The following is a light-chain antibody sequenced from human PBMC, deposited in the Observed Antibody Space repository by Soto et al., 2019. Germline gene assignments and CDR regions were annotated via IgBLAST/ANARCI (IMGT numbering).Light chain of an antibody. CDR2: EGS. J-gene: IGLJ3*02. CDR3: CSYGSSRV. CDR1: SSDVGSYNL. Sequence: QSALTQPASVSGSPGQSVTISCTGTSSDVGSYNLVSWYQQHPGKAPKLMIYEGSKRPSGVSNRFSGSKSGNTASLTISGLQDEDEADYYCCSYGSSRVFGGGTKVTVL. V-gene: IGLV2-23*01.